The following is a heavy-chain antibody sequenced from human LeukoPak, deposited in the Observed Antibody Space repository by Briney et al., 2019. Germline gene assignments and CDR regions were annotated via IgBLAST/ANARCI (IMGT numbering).Heavy chain of an antibody. Sequence: GGSLRLSCADSGFTFSSYNMNWVRRAPGQGLEWVSTIRTNGAGTHYADSVKGRFTISRDNSKNTLYLQMNSLRAEDTAVYYCARSEWELLPFDYWGQGTLVTVSS. V-gene: IGHV3-23*01. J-gene: IGHJ4*02. CDR1: GFTFSSYN. CDR3: ARSEWELLPFDY. CDR2: IRTNGAGT. D-gene: IGHD1-26*01.